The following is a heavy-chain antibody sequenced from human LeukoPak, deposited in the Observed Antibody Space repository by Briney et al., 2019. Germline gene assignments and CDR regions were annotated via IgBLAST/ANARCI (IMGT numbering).Heavy chain of an antibody. CDR2: ISGSGTSK. CDR1: EFSVGSNY. V-gene: IGHV3-23*01. D-gene: IGHD3-22*01. Sequence: GGSLRLSCAASEFSVGSNYMSWVRQAPGKGLEWVSAISGSGTSKYSADSVKGRFTISRDNSKNTLYLQMNSLRAEDTAVYYCAKGYYSDSTGYPYGGAFDIWGQGTMVTVSS. J-gene: IGHJ3*02. CDR3: AKGYYSDSTGYPYGGAFDI.